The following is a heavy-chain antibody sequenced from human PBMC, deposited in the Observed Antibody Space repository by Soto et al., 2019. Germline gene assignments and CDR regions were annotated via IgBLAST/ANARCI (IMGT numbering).Heavy chain of an antibody. CDR3: ARLASGWQYYYFDF. CDR2: INHSGST. J-gene: IGHJ2*01. V-gene: IGHV4-34*01. D-gene: IGHD6-19*01. CDR1: GGSFSPYV. Sequence: PSETLSLTCAVYGGSFSPYVWSWIQQPPGKGLEWIGEINHSGSTNYNPSLTRRATLSVDTSKNQVSLKLTSVTAADTAVYYCARLASGWQYYYFDFWGRGTPVTVSS.